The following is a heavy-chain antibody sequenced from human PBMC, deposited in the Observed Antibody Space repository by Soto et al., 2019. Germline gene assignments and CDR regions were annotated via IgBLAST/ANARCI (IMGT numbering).Heavy chain of an antibody. CDR1: GYTFTGYY. J-gene: IGHJ4*02. CDR2: INPNSGGT. Sequence: QVQLVQSGAEVKKPGASVKVSCKASGYTFTGYYMHWVRQAPGQGPEWMGWINPNSGGTTYQGRVTVTRDTSISTAYMELSSLRSDDTAVYYCARGGSSSLDYWGEGTLVNVS. V-gene: IGHV1-2*02. CDR3: ARGGSSSLDY. D-gene: IGHD6-6*01.